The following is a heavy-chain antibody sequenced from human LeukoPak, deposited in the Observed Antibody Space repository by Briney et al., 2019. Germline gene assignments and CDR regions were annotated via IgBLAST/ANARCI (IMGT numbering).Heavy chain of an antibody. CDR2: IDYSGST. CDR3: ARGYCSGGSCYSSYYYSYMDV. V-gene: IGHV4-39*07. J-gene: IGHJ6*03. D-gene: IGHD2-15*01. Sequence: SETLSHTCTVSGGSISSSSYYWGWIRQPPGKGLEWIGSIDYSGSTYYNPSLKSRVTISVDRSKNQFSLKLSSVTAADTAVYYCARGYCSGGSCYSSYYYSYMDVWGKGTTVTISS. CDR1: GGSISSSSYY.